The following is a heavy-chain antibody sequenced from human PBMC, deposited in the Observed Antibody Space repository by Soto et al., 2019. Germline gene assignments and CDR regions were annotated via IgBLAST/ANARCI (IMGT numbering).Heavy chain of an antibody. CDR1: GFTFSNYA. CDR3: VKGNQLLRYYFEF. D-gene: IGHD2-15*01. V-gene: IGHV3-64D*06. CDR2: ITSDGDST. Sequence: PGGSLRLSCSVSGFTFSNYAMHWVRQAPGEGLEYVSGITSDGDSTYHADSVKGRFTISRDNSKNTLYLQMSSLRLEDTAIYYCVKGNQLLRYYFEFWGQGTLVTVSS. J-gene: IGHJ4*02.